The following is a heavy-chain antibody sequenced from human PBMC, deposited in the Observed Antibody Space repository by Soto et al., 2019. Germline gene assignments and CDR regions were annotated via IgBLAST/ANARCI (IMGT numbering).Heavy chain of an antibody. CDR2: IDPSDSYT. D-gene: IGHD2-15*01. V-gene: IGHV5-10-1*01. CDR3: ARHPFLSRDTRQDVY. CDR1: GYSFTSYW. J-gene: IGHJ4*02. Sequence: GESLKISCKGSGYSFTSYWISWVRQMPGKGLEWMGRIDPSDSYTNYSPSFQGHVTISADKSISTAYLQWSSLKASDTAMYYCARHPFLSRDTRQDVYWGQGTLVTVSS.